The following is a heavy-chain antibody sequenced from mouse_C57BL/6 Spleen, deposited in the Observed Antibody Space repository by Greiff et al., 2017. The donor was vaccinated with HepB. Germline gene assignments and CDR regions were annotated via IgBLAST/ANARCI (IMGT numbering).Heavy chain of an antibody. CDR3: ARGTAQASDAMDY. D-gene: IGHD3-2*02. CDR1: GYTFTSYW. V-gene: IGHV1-52*01. CDR2: IDPSDSET. J-gene: IGHJ4*01. Sequence: QVQLQQPGAELVRPGSSVKLSCKASGYTFTSYWMHWVKQRPIQGLEWIGNIDPSDSETNYNQKFKDKATLTVDKSSSTAYMQLSSLTSEDSAVYYCARGTAQASDAMDYWGQGTSVTVSS.